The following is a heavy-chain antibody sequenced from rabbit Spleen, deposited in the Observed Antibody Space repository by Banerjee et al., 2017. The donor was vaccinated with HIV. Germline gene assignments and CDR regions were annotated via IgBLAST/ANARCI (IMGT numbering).Heavy chain of an antibody. CDR2: INMVTGKS. D-gene: IGHD6-1*01. CDR3: SVDLVVLIGCNFTL. CDR1: GDSVNDKDG. Sequence: QEQLEEAGGGLVKPEGPLTLTCKASGDSVNDKDGMSLVRQAPGKGLEWITCINMVTGKSVYASWAKGRFIMSRASSPQVTLQMLSLTGPYAARYLCSVDLVVLIGCNFTLRSPGTLVPV. V-gene: IGHV1S45*01. J-gene: IGHJ4*01.